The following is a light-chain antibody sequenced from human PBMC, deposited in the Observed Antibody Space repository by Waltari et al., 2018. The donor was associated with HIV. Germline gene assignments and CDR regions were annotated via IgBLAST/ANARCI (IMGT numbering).Light chain of an antibody. CDR2: DNN. CDR3: GTWDISLSGGV. CDR1: NIGNDY. V-gene: IGLV1-51*01. Sequence: QSVLTQPPSVSAAPGQTVTISCSNIGNDYVSWYQHLPGAAPKLFIYDNNKRPSGIPDRFSGSKSGTSATLAITGLLTGDEAVYYCGTWDISLSGGVFGGGTKLTVL. J-gene: IGLJ3*02.